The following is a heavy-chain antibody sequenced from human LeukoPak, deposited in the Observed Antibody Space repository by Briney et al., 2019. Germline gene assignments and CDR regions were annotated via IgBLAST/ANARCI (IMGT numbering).Heavy chain of an antibody. CDR3: ARVLLSSGYYYALDY. CDR1: GGSISSSSYY. CDR2: IYYSGST. Sequence: PSETLSLTCTVSGGSISSSSYYWGWIRQPPGKGLEWIGSIYYSGSTYYNPSLKSRVTISVDTSKNQFSLKLSSVTAADTAVYYCARVLLSSGYYYALDYWGQGTLVTVSS. V-gene: IGHV4-39*07. D-gene: IGHD3-22*01. J-gene: IGHJ4*02.